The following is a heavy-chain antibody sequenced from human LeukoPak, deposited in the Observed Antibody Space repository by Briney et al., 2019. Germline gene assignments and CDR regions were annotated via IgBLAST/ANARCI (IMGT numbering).Heavy chain of an antibody. V-gene: IGHV1-69*04. D-gene: IGHD1-26*01. J-gene: IGHJ4*02. Sequence: SVKVSCKASGGTFSSYTISWVRQAPGQGLEWMGRIIPILGIANYAQKFQGRVTITADKSTSTAYMELSSLKSEDTAVYYCARDLDSGSYFPTDYWGQGTLVTVSS. CDR2: IIPILGIA. CDR1: GGTFSSYT. CDR3: ARDLDSGSYFPTDY.